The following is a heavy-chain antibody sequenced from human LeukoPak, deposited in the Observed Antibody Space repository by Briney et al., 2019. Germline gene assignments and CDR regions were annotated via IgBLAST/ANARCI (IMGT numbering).Heavy chain of an antibody. V-gene: IGHV4-59*01. CDR2: IYYSGST. J-gene: IGHJ3*02. D-gene: IGHD2-2*01. CDR1: GGSISSYY. CDR3: ARVWEYCSSTSCYAAGDAFDI. Sequence: KSSETLSLTCTVSGGSISSYYWSWIRQPPGKGLEWIGYIYYSGSTNYNPSLKSRVTISVDTSKNQFSLKLSSVTAADTAVYYCARVWEYCSSTSCYAAGDAFDIWGQGTMVTVSS.